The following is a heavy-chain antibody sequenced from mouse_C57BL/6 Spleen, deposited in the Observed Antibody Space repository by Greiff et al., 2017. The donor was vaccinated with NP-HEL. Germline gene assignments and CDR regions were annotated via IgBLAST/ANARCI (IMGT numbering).Heavy chain of an antibody. D-gene: IGHD2-5*01. CDR3: ARSNFYAMDY. CDR2: INYDGSST. CDR1: GFTFSDYY. J-gene: IGHJ4*01. V-gene: IGHV5-16*01. Sequence: EVQLMESEGGLVQPGSSMKLSCTASGFTFSDYYMAWVRQVPEKGLEWVAHINYDGSSTYYLDSLKSRFIISRDNAKNILYLQMSSLKSEDTATYYCARSNFYAMDYWGQGTSVTVSS.